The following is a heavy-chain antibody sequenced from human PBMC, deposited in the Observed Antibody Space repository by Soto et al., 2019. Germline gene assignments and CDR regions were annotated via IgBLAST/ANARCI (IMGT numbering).Heavy chain of an antibody. CDR1: GFTFSSYS. V-gene: IGHV3-21*01. D-gene: IGHD3-10*01. CDR2: ISRSAGNT. J-gene: IGHJ5*02. Sequence: TGGYMRLSCAASGFTFSSYSMNWVRQAPGKGLEWVSSISRSAGNTYYADSVKGRFTISRDNAKNSMYLQMNSLRAEDTAVYYCAKDVDLDVDSYYIDPWGQGT. CDR3: AKDVDLDVDSYYIDP.